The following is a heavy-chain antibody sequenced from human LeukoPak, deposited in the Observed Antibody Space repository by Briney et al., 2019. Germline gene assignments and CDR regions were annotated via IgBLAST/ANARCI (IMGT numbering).Heavy chain of an antibody. Sequence: AGGSLRLSCAASGFTFSSYAMSWVRQAPGKGLEWVSAIKGRVTISRDNSKNTLYLQMNSLRAEDTAVYYCAKDTDGWYFFDYWGQGTLVTVSS. CDR2: I. V-gene: IGHV3-23*01. CDR1: GFTFSSYA. CDR3: AKDTDGWYFFDY. J-gene: IGHJ4*02. D-gene: IGHD6-19*01.